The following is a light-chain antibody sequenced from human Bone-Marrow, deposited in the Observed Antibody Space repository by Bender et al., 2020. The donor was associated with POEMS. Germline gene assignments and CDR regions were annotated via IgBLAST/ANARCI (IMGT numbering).Light chain of an antibody. J-gene: IGLJ6*01. CDR2: EGN. CDR1: SGDVAASKV. CDR3: CSLSNTIS. V-gene: IGLV2-23*01. Sequence: QSALAQPASVSGSPGQTVAIACTGVSGDVAASKVVSWYQQVPGEAPKLLIFEGNRRPSTISSRFSASRSGTTASLTISGLESADEADYYCCSLSNTISFGTGTRLTVL.